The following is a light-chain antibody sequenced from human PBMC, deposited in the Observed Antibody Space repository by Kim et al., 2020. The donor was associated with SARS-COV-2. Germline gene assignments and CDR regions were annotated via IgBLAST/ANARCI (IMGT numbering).Light chain of an antibody. CDR1: QSVLYNGNNKNC. J-gene: IGKJ1*01. CDR3: QQCHLTPLT. CDR2: WAS. Sequence: ATISCKSSQSVLYNGNNKNCLAWYQQKPGQPPKLLIYWASARESGVPDRFSGSGSGTDFTLTISSLQAEDVAVYYCQQCHLTPLTFGQGTKVDIK. V-gene: IGKV4-1*01.